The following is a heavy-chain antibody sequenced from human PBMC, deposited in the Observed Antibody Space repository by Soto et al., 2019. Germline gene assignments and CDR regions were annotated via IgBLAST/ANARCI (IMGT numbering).Heavy chain of an antibody. CDR2: ISYDGSNK. V-gene: IGHV3-30*18. CDR1: GFTFSSYG. CDR3: AKETSAPAAVNYDFWSGYWKGESYYYGMDV. D-gene: IGHD3-3*01. J-gene: IGHJ6*02. Sequence: QVQLVESGGGVVQPGRSLRLSCAASGFTFSSYGMHWVRQAPGKGLEWVAVISYDGSNKYYADSVKGRFTISRDNSKNTLYLQMNSMRAEDTAVYYCAKETSAPAAVNYDFWSGYWKGESYYYGMDVWGQGTTVTVSS.